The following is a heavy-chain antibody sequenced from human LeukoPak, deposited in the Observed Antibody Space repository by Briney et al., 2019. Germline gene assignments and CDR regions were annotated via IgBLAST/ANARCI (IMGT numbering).Heavy chain of an antibody. CDR2: INPSGGST. Sequence: ASVKVSFKASGYTFTNYYMHWVRQAPGQGLEWMGIINPSGGSTNYAQKFQGRVTMTRDTSTSTVYMELSSLRSEDTAVYYCARDAPSGWYLDYWGQGTLVTVSS. CDR3: ARDAPSGWYLDY. CDR1: GYTFTNYY. V-gene: IGHV1-46*01. D-gene: IGHD6-19*01. J-gene: IGHJ4*02.